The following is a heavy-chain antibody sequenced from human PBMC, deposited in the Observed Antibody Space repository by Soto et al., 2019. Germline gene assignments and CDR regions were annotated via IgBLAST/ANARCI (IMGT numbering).Heavy chain of an antibody. CDR1: GYTFTSWA. V-gene: IGHV1-3*01. J-gene: IGHJ4*02. CDR3: ARGAAGKDFDY. Sequence: QVQLVQSGAEVKKPGASVKVSCKASGYTFTSWAIHWVRQAPGQGLEWMGWINAGRGDTKYSQNCQDRVTITRDTSANTAYMEMSSLRSEDTAVFYCARGAAGKDFDYWGQGTLVTVSS. D-gene: IGHD6-13*01. CDR2: INAGRGDT.